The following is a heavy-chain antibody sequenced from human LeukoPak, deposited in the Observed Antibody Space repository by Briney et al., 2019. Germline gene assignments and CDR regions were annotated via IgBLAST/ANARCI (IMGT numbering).Heavy chain of an antibody. V-gene: IGHV1-46*01. CDR1: GYTFTSYY. CDR2: INPSGGST. CDR3: AGDYYDSSGYYSFPDY. D-gene: IGHD3-22*01. Sequence: ASVKVSCKASGYTFTSYYMHWVRQAPGQGLEWMGIINPSGGSTSYAQKFQGRVTMTRDTSTSTVYMELSSLRSEDTAVYYCAGDYYDSSGYYSFPDYWGQGTLVTVSS. J-gene: IGHJ4*02.